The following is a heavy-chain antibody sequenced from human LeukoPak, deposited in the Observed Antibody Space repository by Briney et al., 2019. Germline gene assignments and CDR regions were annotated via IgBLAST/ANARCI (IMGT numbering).Heavy chain of an antibody. CDR2: IYTSGST. CDR1: GGSISGYY. CDR3: ARDPDSSSWYYAFDI. Sequence: SETLSLTWTVSGGSISGYYWNWIRQPAGKGLEWIGRIYTSGSTNYTPSLKSRVTISVDKSKNQFSLKLSSVTAADTAVYYCARDPDSSSWYYAFDIWGQGTMVTVSS. V-gene: IGHV4-4*07. D-gene: IGHD6-13*01. J-gene: IGHJ3*02.